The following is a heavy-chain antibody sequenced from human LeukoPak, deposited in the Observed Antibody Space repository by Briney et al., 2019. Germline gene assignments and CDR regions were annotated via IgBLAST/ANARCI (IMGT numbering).Heavy chain of an antibody. V-gene: IGHV1-69*01. J-gene: IGHJ4*02. Sequence: ASVKVSCKASRGTFSSYAISWVRQAPGQGLDWMGGIIPIFGTANYAQKFQGRVTITADESTSTAYMELSSLRSEDTAVYYCAGGLYGDYDLDYWGQGTLVTVSS. CDR3: AGGLYGDYDLDY. CDR2: IIPIFGTA. D-gene: IGHD4-17*01. CDR1: RGTFSSYA.